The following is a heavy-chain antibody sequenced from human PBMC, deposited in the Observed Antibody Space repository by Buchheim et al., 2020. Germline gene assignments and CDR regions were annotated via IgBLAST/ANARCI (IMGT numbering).Heavy chain of an antibody. V-gene: IGHV3-30*18. CDR1: GFTFSSYG. Sequence: QVQLVESGGGVVQPGRSLRLSCAASGFTFSSYGMHWVRQAPGKGLEWVAVISYDGSNKYYADSVKGRFTISRDNSKNTLYLQMNSLRAEDTAVYYCAKDRFITMIVVVTTGLDYWGQGTL. CDR2: ISYDGSNK. J-gene: IGHJ4*02. D-gene: IGHD3-22*01. CDR3: AKDRFITMIVVVTTGLDY.